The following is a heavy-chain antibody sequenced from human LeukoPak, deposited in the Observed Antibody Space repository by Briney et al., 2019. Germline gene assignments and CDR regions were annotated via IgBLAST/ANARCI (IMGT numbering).Heavy chain of an antibody. Sequence: SETLSLTCSVSGGSISSSSYYWAWIRQPPGKGLEVIGSIYYSGNTYYNPSLKSRVTISVDTSKNQFSLKLSSVTAADTAVYYCARHQRRWTPAAIPYYYYYMDVWGKGTTVTVSS. CDR1: GGSISSSSYY. CDR3: ARHQRRWTPAAIPYYYYYMDV. J-gene: IGHJ6*03. CDR2: IYYSGNT. V-gene: IGHV4-39*01. D-gene: IGHD2-2*01.